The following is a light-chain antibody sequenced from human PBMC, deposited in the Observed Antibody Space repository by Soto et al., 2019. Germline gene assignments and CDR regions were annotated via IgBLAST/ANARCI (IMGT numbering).Light chain of an antibody. Sequence: IVMTQSPDSLSVSLCEGATINCKSSQIVLSSSNNKNYLAWYQQKPGQAARLLIYGASSRATGIPDRFSGSVSGTDFTLTISRLEPEDFAVFYCQQYGTSEIIFGQGTRLENK. CDR2: GAS. J-gene: IGKJ5*01. V-gene: IGKV4-1*01. CDR1: QIVLSSSNNKNY. CDR3: QQYGTSEII.